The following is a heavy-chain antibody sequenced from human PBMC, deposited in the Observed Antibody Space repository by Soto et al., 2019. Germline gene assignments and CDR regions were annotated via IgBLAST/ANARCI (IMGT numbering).Heavy chain of an antibody. CDR1: GYTFTGYY. Sequence: VKVSCKASGYTFTGYYMHWVRQAPGQGLEWMGWINPNSGGTNYAQKFQGRVTMTRDTSISTAYMELSRLRSDDTAVYYCARAEGIAAAALDYWGQGTLVTVSS. CDR2: INPNSGGT. J-gene: IGHJ4*02. D-gene: IGHD6-13*01. V-gene: IGHV1-2*02. CDR3: ARAEGIAAAALDY.